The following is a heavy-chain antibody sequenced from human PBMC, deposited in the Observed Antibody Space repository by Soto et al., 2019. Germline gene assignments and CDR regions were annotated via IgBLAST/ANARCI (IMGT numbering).Heavy chain of an antibody. CDR3: ARLRVLLWFGELSHDAFDI. V-gene: IGHV4-39*01. J-gene: IGHJ3*02. CDR2: IYYSGST. Sequence: SGTLSLTCAVPLLSITSSSSYWAWIRHPPGKGLDWIGSIYYSGSTYYNPSLKSRVTISVDTSKNQFSLKLSSVTAADTAVYYCARLRVLLWFGELSHDAFDIWGQGTMVS. CDR1: LLSITSSSSY. D-gene: IGHD3-10*01.